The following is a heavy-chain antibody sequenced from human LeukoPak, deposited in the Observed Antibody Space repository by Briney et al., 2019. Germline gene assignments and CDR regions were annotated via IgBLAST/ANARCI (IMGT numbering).Heavy chain of an antibody. CDR2: ISAYNGNT. Sequence: GASVKVSCKASGYSFTGYYIHWVRQAPGQGLEWMGWISAYNGNTNYAQKLQGRVTMTTDTSTSTAYMELWSLRSDDTAVYYCAREEALGSSDYWGQGTLVTVSS. CDR3: AREEALGSSDY. V-gene: IGHV1-18*04. CDR1: GYSFTGYY. D-gene: IGHD6-13*01. J-gene: IGHJ4*02.